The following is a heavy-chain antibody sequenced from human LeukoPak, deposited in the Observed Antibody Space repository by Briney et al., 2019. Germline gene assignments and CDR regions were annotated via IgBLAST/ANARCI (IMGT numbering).Heavy chain of an antibody. CDR2: INYSGSNA. CDR1: GFTFSISA. V-gene: IGHV3-23*01. J-gene: IGHJ4*02. Sequence: PGGSLRLSCAASGFTFSISAMTWVRQAPGKGLEWVALINYSGSNAYYADSVRGRFTISRDSSKSMLYLQMNSLRDEDTAVYYYTRDPDALDYWGQGTLVTVSS. CDR3: TRDPDALDY.